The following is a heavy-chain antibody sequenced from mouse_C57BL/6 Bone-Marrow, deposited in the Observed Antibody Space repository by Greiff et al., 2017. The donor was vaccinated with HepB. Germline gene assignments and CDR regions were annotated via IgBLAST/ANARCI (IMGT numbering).Heavy chain of an antibody. V-gene: IGHV2-2*01. D-gene: IGHD3-3*01. Sequence: QVHVKQSGPGLVQPSQSLSITCTVSGFSLTSYGVHWVRQSPGKGLEWLGVIWSGGSTDYNAAFISRLSISKDNSKSQVFFKMNSLQADDTAIYYCARNRALFPRWFAYWGQGTLVTVSA. CDR3: ARNRALFPRWFAY. CDR2: IWSGGST. J-gene: IGHJ3*01. CDR1: GFSLTSYG.